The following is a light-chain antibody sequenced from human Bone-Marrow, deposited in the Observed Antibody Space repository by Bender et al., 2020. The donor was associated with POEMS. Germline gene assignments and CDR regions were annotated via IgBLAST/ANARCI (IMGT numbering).Light chain of an antibody. CDR3: CSYAGSYTLGV. J-gene: IGLJ1*01. V-gene: IGLV2-11*01. Sequence: QSALTQPASVSGSPGQSVTISCTGTSSDVGGYNYVSWYQQHPGKAPKLMIYDVSKRPSGVPDRFSGSKSGNTAFLTISGLQAEDEADYYCCSYAGSYTLGVFGTGTKVTVL. CDR2: DVS. CDR1: SSDVGGYNY.